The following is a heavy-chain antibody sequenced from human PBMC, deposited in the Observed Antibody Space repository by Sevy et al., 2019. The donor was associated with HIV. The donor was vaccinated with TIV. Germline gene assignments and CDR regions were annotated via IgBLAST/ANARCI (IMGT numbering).Heavy chain of an antibody. V-gene: IGHV3-33*01. CDR2: IWYDGSNK. CDR3: AREGDGYNSFYYFDY. D-gene: IGHD5-12*01. Sequence: GGSLRLSCAASGFTFSSYGMHWVRQAPGKGLEWVALIWYDGSNKYYADSVKGRFTISRDNSKNTLYLQMNSLRAEDTAVYYCAREGDGYNSFYYFDYWGQGTLVTVSS. J-gene: IGHJ4*02. CDR1: GFTFSSYG.